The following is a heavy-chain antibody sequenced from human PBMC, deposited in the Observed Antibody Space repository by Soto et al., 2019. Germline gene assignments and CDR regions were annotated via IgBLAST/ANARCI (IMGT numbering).Heavy chain of an antibody. CDR3: AKESKYSGYVSRGTVTSFFDY. CDR2: ISWNSGSI. D-gene: IGHD5-12*01. Sequence: GGSLRLSCAASGFTFDDYAMHWVRQAPGKGLEWVSGISWNSGSIGYADSVKGRFTISRDNAKNSLYLQMNSLRAEDTALYYCAKESKYSGYVSRGTVTSFFDYWGQGTLVTVSS. J-gene: IGHJ4*02. V-gene: IGHV3-9*01. CDR1: GFTFDDYA.